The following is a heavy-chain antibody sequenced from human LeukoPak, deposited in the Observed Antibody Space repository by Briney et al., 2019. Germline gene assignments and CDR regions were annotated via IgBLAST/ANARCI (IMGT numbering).Heavy chain of an antibody. Sequence: GGSLRLSCAASGFTFNSHVMTWVRQAPGKGLEWVSSINDNGDGTYYADSVKGRFTISRGNSKNTLYLQMNSLRAEDTAVYYCAKFSPRYDFWSGYDGAYNWFDPWGQGTLVTVSS. D-gene: IGHD3-3*01. J-gene: IGHJ5*02. CDR3: AKFSPRYDFWSGYDGAYNWFDP. CDR1: GFTFNSHV. CDR2: INDNGDGT. V-gene: IGHV3-23*01.